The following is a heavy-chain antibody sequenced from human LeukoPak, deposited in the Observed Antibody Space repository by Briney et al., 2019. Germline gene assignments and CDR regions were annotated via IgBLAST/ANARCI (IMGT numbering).Heavy chain of an antibody. Sequence: GGSLRLSCAASGFTFSDYDMHWVRQATGKGLEWVSAIGTAGDTYYTGSVKGRFTISRENAKNSLYLQMNSLRAGDTAVYYCAKDYDSSGYFDYWGQGTLVTVSS. CDR1: GFTFSDYD. CDR2: IGTAGDT. D-gene: IGHD3-22*01. CDR3: AKDYDSSGYFDY. V-gene: IGHV3-13*01. J-gene: IGHJ4*02.